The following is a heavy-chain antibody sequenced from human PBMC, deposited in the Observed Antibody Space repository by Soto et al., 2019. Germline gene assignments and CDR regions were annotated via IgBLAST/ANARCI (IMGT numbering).Heavy chain of an antibody. V-gene: IGHV3-48*01. CDR1: GFTFSSYS. D-gene: IGHD3-16*01. J-gene: IGHJ4*01. Sequence: GGSLRLSCAASGFTFSSYSMNWVRQAPGKGLEWVSYISSSSTIYYADSVKGRFTISRDNAKNSLYLQMNSLRAEDTAVYYCARDSPVFLGVLLRVFDYWGHGT. CDR2: ISSSSTI. CDR3: ARDSPVFLGVLLRVFDY.